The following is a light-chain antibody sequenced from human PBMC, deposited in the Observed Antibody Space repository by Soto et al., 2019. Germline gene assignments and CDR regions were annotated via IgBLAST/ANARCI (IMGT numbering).Light chain of an antibody. Sequence: VLTQSPATLSLSPGERAALSCRASQSVSNSLAWYQQRPGQAPRLLIYGASNRATCIPARFSGSGSGTDFTLTISRLEPEDSAVYFCQPYGTSPTFGQGTKVDIK. V-gene: IGKV3-20*01. CDR3: QPYGTSPT. CDR2: GAS. CDR1: QSVSNS. J-gene: IGKJ1*01.